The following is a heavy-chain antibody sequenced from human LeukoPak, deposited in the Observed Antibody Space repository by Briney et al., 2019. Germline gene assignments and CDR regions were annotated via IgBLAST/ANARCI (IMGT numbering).Heavy chain of an antibody. D-gene: IGHD2-15*01. CDR2: IWYDGSNK. CDR1: GFTFSSYR. J-gene: IGHJ4*02. V-gene: IGHV3-33*01. CDR3: ASRRGGIVGDY. Sequence: GGSLRLSCAASGFTFSSYRMHWVRQAPGKGLEWVALIWYDGSNKYYADSVKGRFTISRDNSKNTVYLQMNSLRAEDTAVLYCASRRGGIVGDYWGQGTLVTVSS.